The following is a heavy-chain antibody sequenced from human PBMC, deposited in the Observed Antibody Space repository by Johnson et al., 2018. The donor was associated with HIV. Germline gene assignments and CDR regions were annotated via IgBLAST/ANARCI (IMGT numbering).Heavy chain of an antibody. D-gene: IGHD7-27*01. J-gene: IGHJ3*01. Sequence: EVQLMESGGGLVKPGGSLRLSCAASGFTFSNAWMSWVRQAPGKGLEWVSVIFSGGSTYYADSVKGRFTISRDNSKKTLYLQMNSLRGEDPALYYCAKDQGYWGDDAFDVWGQGTKVTVSS. CDR3: AKDQGYWGDDAFDV. CDR1: GFTFSNAW. CDR2: IFSGGST. V-gene: IGHV3-66*02.